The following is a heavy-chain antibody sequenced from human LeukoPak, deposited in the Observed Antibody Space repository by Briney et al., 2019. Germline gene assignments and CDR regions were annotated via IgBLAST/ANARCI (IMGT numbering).Heavy chain of an antibody. V-gene: IGHV4-59*01. CDR2: IHYSGGT. D-gene: IGHD4-17*01. Sequence: SETLSLTCTVSGGSITTYYWSWIRQPPGKGLEWIGYIHYSGGTNYNPSLKSRFTISLDTSKNQFSLNLSSVAAADTAVYYCARNVGTAVTGGRYFDTWGQGTLVPVSS. J-gene: IGHJ4*02. CDR3: ARNVGTAVTGGRYFDT. CDR1: GGSITTYY.